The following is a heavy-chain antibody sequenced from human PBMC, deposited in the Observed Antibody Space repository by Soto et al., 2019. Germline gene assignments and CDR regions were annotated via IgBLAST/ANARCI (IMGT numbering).Heavy chain of an antibody. Sequence: SVKFSCKASGGTFSSYAISWLRQAPGQGLEWMGGIIPIFGTANYAQKFQGRVTITADGSTSTAYMELSSQRSEDTAVYYCARGYSSSWSSPIFDYWGQGTLVTSPQ. CDR1: GGTFSSYA. J-gene: IGHJ4*02. D-gene: IGHD6-13*01. CDR3: ARGYSSSWSSPIFDY. CDR2: IIPIFGTA. V-gene: IGHV1-69*13.